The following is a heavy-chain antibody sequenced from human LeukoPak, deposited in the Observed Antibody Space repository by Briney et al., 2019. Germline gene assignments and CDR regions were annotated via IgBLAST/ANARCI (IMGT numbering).Heavy chain of an antibody. CDR1: GGSISSYY. V-gene: IGHV4-59*01. J-gene: IGHJ4*02. Sequence: SETLSLTCTVSGGSISSYYWSWIRQPPGKGLEWIGYIYYSGSTNYNPSLKSRVTISVDTSKNQCYLKLSSVTAADTAVYYCAREARDGYNYYSDYWGQGTLVTVSS. CDR2: IYYSGST. CDR3: AREARDGYNYYSDY. D-gene: IGHD5-24*01.